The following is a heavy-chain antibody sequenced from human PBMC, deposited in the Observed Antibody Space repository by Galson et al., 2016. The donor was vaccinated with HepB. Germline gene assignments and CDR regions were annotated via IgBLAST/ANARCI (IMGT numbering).Heavy chain of an antibody. J-gene: IGHJ6*02. Sequence: SLRLSCAASGFTFSTYSMNWVRQAPGKGLEWVSSISSSSTYIYYADSVKGRFTISRDNAKNSLYLQMNSLRAEDTAVYYCARDQRLVVGATEGEYSYYYGMDVWGQGTTVTVSS. CDR3: ARDQRLVVGATEGEYSYYYGMDV. V-gene: IGHV3-21*04. D-gene: IGHD1-26*01. CDR1: GFTFSTYS. CDR2: ISSSSTYI.